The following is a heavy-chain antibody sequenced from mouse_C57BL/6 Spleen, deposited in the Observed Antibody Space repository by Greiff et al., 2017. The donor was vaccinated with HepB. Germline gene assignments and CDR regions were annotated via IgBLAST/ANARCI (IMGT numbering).Heavy chain of an antibody. Sequence: EVKLQESGPGLVKPSQSLSLTCSVTGYSITSGYYWNWIRQFPGNKLEWMGYISYDGSNNYNPSLKNRISITRDTSKNQFFLKLNSVTTEDTATYYCARVEDGYYDYAMDYWGQGTSVTVSS. CDR1: GYSITSGYY. J-gene: IGHJ4*01. CDR2: ISYDGSN. D-gene: IGHD2-3*01. V-gene: IGHV3-6*01. CDR3: ARVEDGYYDYAMDY.